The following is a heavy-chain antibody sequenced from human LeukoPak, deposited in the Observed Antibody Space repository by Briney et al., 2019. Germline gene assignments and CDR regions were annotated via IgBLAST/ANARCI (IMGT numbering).Heavy chain of an antibody. J-gene: IGHJ4*02. D-gene: IGHD6-19*01. CDR1: GFTFSSYA. CDR3: AKDRGGTVAGNKVGFDY. V-gene: IGHV3-23*01. Sequence: GGSLRLSCAASGFTFSSYAMSWVRQAPGKGLEWVSGISGSGGSTYYADSVKGRLTISRDNSKQMLHLQMNTLRAEDTAVYFCAKDRGGTVAGNKVGFDYWGQGSLVTVSS. CDR2: ISGSGGST.